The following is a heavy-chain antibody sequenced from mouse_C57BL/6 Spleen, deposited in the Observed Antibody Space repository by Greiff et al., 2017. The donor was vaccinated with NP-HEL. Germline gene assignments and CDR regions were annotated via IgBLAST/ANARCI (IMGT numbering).Heavy chain of an antibody. V-gene: IGHV1-69*01. D-gene: IGHD1-1*01. J-gene: IGHJ4*01. CDR3: ARSRYYYGSSYKNGAMDY. CDR2: IDPSDSYT. Sequence: QVQLQQPGAELVMPGASVKLSCKASGYTFTSYWMHWVKQRPGQGLEWIGEIDPSDSYTNYNQTFKGKSTLTVDKSSSTAYMQLSSLTSEDSAVYYCARSRYYYGSSYKNGAMDYWGQGTSVTVSS. CDR1: GYTFTSYW.